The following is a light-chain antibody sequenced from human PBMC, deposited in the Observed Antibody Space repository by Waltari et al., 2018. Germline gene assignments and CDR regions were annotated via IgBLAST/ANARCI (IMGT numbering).Light chain of an antibody. J-gene: IGLJ2*01. V-gene: IGLV2-14*01. Sequence: QSALTQPPSASGSPGQSVPISCTGTSSDVGVYTCVPWYQPHPGKAPQPMIYEVNNRPSGVSNRFSGSKSGNTASLTISGLQAEDEADYYCSSYTSISTGIFGGGTKLTVL. CDR1: SSDVGVYTC. CDR3: SSYTSISTGI. CDR2: EVN.